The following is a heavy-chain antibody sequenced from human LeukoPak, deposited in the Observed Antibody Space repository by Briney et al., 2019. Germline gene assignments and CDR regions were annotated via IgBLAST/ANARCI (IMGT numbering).Heavy chain of an antibody. CDR3: ARRGGPDNWNEEEGVYYFDY. Sequence: GEPRNFSGQASGSSFTSCWSGWARHMPGERQEWVWIMYAGDSDTRYSPSFQGQVTISADKSISFAYLQWSSLKASDTAMYYCARRGGPDNWNEEEGVYYFDYWGQGTLVTVSS. D-gene: IGHD1-1*01. V-gene: IGHV5-51*01. J-gene: IGHJ4*02. CDR1: GSSFTSCW. CDR2: MYAGDSDT.